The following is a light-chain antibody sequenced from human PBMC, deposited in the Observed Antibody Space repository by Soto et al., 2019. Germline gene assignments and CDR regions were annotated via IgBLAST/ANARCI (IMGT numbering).Light chain of an antibody. CDR1: QSVSSSY. Sequence: EIVLTLSPGTLSLYPGERATLSCRASQSVSSSYLAWYQQKPGQAPRLLIYGASTRATGIPARFSGSGSGTEFTLSISSLQSEDFAVYYCQQYNNWPPITFGQGTRLEIK. J-gene: IGKJ5*01. CDR2: GAS. CDR3: QQYNNWPPIT. V-gene: IGKV3D-15*01.